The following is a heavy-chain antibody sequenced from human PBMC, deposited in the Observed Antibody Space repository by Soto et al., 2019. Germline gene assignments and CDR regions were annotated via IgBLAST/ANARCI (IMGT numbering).Heavy chain of an antibody. J-gene: IGHJ4*02. D-gene: IGHD6-19*01. V-gene: IGHV3-11*01. CDR1: GFTFNDYY. CDR2: INTLSTSI. CDR3: ARRLQWQLRPLDS. Sequence: GGSLRLSCEGSGFTFNDYYMTWIRQAPGKGLEWVAYINTLSTSIYYADSVKGRFTISRDNAKNSLYLQMNGLRAEDTATYYCARRLQWQLRPLDSWGRGTLVTVSS.